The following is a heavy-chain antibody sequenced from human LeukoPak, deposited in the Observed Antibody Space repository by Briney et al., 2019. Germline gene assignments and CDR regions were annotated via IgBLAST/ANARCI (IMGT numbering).Heavy chain of an antibody. Sequence: SETLSLTCAVSGYSISSDYYWGWIRQPPGKGLEWIGSIYHSGSTYYNPSLKSRVTISVDSSKNQFSLKLSYVTAADTAVYYCARGPPHTWGDYVRFDPWGQGTLVTVSS. V-gene: IGHV4-38-2*01. CDR3: ARGPPHTWGDYVRFDP. D-gene: IGHD4-17*01. CDR1: GYSISSDYY. CDR2: IYHSGST. J-gene: IGHJ5*02.